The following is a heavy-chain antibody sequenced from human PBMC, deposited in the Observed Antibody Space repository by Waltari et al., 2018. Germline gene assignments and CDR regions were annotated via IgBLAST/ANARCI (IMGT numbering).Heavy chain of an antibody. Sequence: QVLLVESGGGVVQPGGSLRLSCAASGFAFSTYDMHWVRQAPGKGLEWVAFIRYDGTNIYYADSVKGRFTISRENSKNTLFLELNSLRVDDTAFYYCARGSAYYIRFWDLWGQGTLVTVAS. V-gene: IGHV3-30*02. CDR3: ARGSAYYIRFWDL. CDR1: GFAFSTYD. J-gene: IGHJ1*01. CDR2: IRYDGTNI. D-gene: IGHD3-10*01.